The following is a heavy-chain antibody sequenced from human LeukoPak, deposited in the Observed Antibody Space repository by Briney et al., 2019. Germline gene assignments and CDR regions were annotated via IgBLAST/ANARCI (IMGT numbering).Heavy chain of an antibody. CDR2: IYYSGST. J-gene: IGHJ4*02. CDR1: GGSISSSSYY. D-gene: IGHD6-6*01. V-gene: IGHV4-39*01. CDR3: ARHAYSSSPFDY. Sequence: PSETLSLTCTVSGGSISSSSYYWGWIRQPPGKGLEWIGSIYYSGSTNYNPSLKSRVTISVDTSKNQFSLKLSSVTAADTAVYYCARHAYSSSPFDYWGQGTLVTVSS.